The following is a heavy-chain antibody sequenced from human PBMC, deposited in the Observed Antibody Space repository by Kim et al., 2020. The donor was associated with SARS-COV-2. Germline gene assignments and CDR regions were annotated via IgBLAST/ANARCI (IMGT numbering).Heavy chain of an antibody. CDR3: ARLREREDTAMAPLDY. CDR1: GGTFSSYA. Sequence: SVKVSCKASGGTFSSYAISWVRQAPGQGLEWMGGIIPIFGTANYAQKFQGRVTITADESTSTAYMELSSLRSEDTAVYYCARLREREDTAMAPLDYWGQGTLVTVSS. CDR2: IIPIFGTA. D-gene: IGHD5-18*01. J-gene: IGHJ4*02. V-gene: IGHV1-69*13.